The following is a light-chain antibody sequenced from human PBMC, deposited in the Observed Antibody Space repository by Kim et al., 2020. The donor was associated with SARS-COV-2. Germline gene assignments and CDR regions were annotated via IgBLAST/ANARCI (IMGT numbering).Light chain of an antibody. CDR1: SSDGGGYNY. CDR2: EVS. CDR3: SSYAGSNNVV. V-gene: IGLV2-8*01. J-gene: IGLJ2*01. Sequence: QSALTQPPSASGSRGQSVTISCTGTSSDGGGYNYVSWYQQHPGKAPKLMIYEVSKRPSGVPDRFSGSKSGNTASLTVSGLQAEDEADYYCSSYAGSNNVVFGGGTQLTVL.